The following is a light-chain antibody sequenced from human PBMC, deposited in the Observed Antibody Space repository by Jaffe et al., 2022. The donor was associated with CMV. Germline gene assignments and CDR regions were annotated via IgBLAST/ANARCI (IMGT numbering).Light chain of an antibody. Sequence: QSVLTQPPSVSGAPGQRITISCTGSSSNIGAHYDVHWYQHLPGTAPKLLISGNNNRPSGVPDRFSGSKSGTSASLAITGLQAEDEGDYYCQSYDSSLRVSVFGTGTKVTVL. CDR2: GNN. CDR1: SSNIGAHYD. CDR3: QSYDSSLRVSV. V-gene: IGLV1-40*01. J-gene: IGLJ1*01.